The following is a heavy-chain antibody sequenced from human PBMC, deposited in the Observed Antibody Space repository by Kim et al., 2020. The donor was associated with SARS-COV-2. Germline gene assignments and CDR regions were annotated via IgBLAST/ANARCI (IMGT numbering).Heavy chain of an antibody. CDR3: ARDLSRAYYDILTGYQNWFDP. CDR2: ISSSSSYI. V-gene: IGHV3-21*01. D-gene: IGHD3-9*01. Sequence: GGSLRLSCAASGFTFSSYSMNWVRQAPGKGLEWVSSISSSSSYIYYADSVKVRFTISRDNAKNSLYLQMNSLRAEDTAVYYCARDLSRAYYDILTGYQNWFDPWGQGTLVTVSS. CDR1: GFTFSSYS. J-gene: IGHJ5*02.